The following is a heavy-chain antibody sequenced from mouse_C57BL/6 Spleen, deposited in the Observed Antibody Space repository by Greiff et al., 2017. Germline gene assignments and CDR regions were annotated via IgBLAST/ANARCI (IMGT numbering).Heavy chain of an antibody. CDR3: ARSSHYSNRNFDY. Sequence: EVKLMESGGGLVQPGGSLSLSCAASGFTFTDYYMSWVRQPPGKALEWLGFIRNKANGNTTEYSASVKGRFTISRDNSQSILYLQMNALRAEDSATYYCARSSHYSNRNFDYWGQGTTLTVSS. J-gene: IGHJ2*01. V-gene: IGHV7-3*01. D-gene: IGHD2-5*01. CDR2: IRNKANGNTT. CDR1: GFTFTDYY.